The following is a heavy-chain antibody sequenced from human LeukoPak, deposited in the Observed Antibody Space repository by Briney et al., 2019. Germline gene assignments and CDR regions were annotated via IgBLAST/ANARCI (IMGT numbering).Heavy chain of an antibody. V-gene: IGHV4-39*07. CDR3: ARGTYSSGWYAPRFDP. CDR1: GGSISSSSYY. CDR2: IYYSGST. D-gene: IGHD6-19*01. J-gene: IGHJ5*02. Sequence: SETLSLTCTVSGGSISSSSYYWGWIRQPPGKGLEWIGSIYYSGSTYYNPSLKSRVTISVDTSKNQFSLKLSSVTAADTAVYYCARGTYSSGWYAPRFDPWGQGTLVTVSS.